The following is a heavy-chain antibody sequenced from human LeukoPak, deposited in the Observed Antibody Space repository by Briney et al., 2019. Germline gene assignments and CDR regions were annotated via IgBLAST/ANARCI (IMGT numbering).Heavy chain of an antibody. CDR3: VRTKGGSWYSGFDI. Sequence: SQTLSLTCAVSGGFISSGGHYWSWIRQHPGKGLEWIGYISNSGSTYYNPSLTSRVTISVDTSKNQFSLNLSSVTAADTALYYCVRTKGGSWYSGFDIWGQGTVVTVSS. CDR1: GGFISSGGHY. CDR2: ISNSGST. D-gene: IGHD6-13*01. V-gene: IGHV4-31*11. J-gene: IGHJ3*02.